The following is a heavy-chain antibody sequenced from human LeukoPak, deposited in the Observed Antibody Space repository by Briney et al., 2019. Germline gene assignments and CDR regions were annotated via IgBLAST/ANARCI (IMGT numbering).Heavy chain of an antibody. CDR1: GFTFSSYG. J-gene: IGHJ6*04. CDR2: ISYDGSNK. Sequence: GGSLRLSCAASGFTFSSYGMHWVRQAPGKGLEWVAVISYDGSNKYYADSVKGRFTISRDNSKNTLYLQMNSLRAEDTAVYYCAKDIDCSGGSCYMWGYYGMDVWGKGTTVTVSS. D-gene: IGHD2-15*01. V-gene: IGHV3-30*18. CDR3: AKDIDCSGGSCYMWGYYGMDV.